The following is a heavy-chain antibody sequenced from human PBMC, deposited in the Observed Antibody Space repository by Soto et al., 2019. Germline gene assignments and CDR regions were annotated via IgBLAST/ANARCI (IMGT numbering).Heavy chain of an antibody. CDR2: ISYDGSNK. V-gene: IGHV3-30-3*01. Sequence: QVQLVESGGGVVQPGRSLRLSCAASGFTFSSYAMHWVRQAPGKGLEWVAVISYDGSNKYYADSVKGRFTISRDNSKNTLYLQMNSLRAEDTAVYYCARDFIMITFGGPQSYWGQGTLVTVSS. J-gene: IGHJ4*02. CDR1: GFTFSSYA. CDR3: ARDFIMITFGGPQSY. D-gene: IGHD3-16*01.